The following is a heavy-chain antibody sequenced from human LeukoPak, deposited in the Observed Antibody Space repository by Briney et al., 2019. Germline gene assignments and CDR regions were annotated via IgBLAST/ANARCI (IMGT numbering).Heavy chain of an antibody. CDR3: ARSAILLWFGESQGGMDV. CDR2: MNPNSGNT. J-gene: IGHJ6*02. V-gene: IGHV1-8*01. Sequence: GASVKVSCKASGYTFTSYDINWVRQATGQGLEWMGWMNPNSGNTGYAQKIQGRVTMTRNTSISTAYMELSSLRSEDTAVYYCARSAILLWFGESQGGMDVWGQGPRSPSP. D-gene: IGHD3-10*01. CDR1: GYTFTSYD.